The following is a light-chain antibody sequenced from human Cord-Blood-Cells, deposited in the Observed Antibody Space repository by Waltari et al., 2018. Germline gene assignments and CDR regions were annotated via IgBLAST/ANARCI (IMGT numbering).Light chain of an antibody. CDR2: DVS. CDR3: SSYTSSSTVV. CDR1: SSDVGGSNY. J-gene: IGLJ2*01. V-gene: IGLV2-14*01. Sequence: QSALTQPASVSGCPGQSITISCTGPSSDVGGSNYVSWYQQHPGKAPKLMIYDVSNRPSGVSNRFSGSKSGNTASLTISGLQAEDEADYYCSSYTSSSTVVFGGGTKLTVL.